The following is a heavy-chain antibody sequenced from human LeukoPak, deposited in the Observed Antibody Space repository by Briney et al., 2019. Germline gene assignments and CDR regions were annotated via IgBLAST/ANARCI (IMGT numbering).Heavy chain of an antibody. Sequence: PGGSLRLSCAASGIIFSNNYMSWVRQAPGKGLEWVSVIYSGGSTYYADSVKGRFTISRDNSKNTLYLQMNSLRAEDAAVYYCTRDQIDQGGYVDYWGQGTLVTVSS. CDR1: GIIFSNNY. CDR2: IYSGGST. J-gene: IGHJ4*02. CDR3: TRDQIDQGGYVDY. D-gene: IGHD4-23*01. V-gene: IGHV3-66*01.